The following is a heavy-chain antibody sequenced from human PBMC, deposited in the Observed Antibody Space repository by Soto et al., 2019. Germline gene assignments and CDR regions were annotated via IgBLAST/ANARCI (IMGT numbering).Heavy chain of an antibody. V-gene: IGHV3-7*01. J-gene: IGHJ4*02. D-gene: IGHD3-3*01. CDR3: ASYDFWSGYYNPIDY. CDR2: IKQDGSEK. Sequence: EVQLVESGGGLVQPGGSLRLSCAASGFTFSSYWMSWVRQAPGQGLEWVANIKQDGSEKYYVDSVKGRFTISRDNAKNSLYLQMNSLRAEDTAVYYCASYDFWSGYYNPIDYWGQGTLVTVSS. CDR1: GFTFSSYW.